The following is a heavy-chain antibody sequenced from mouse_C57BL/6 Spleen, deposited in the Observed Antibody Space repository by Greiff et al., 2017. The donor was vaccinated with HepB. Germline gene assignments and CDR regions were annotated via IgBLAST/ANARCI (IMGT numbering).Heavy chain of an antibody. CDR3: TLITTVVASPYYFDY. CDR2: IRLKSDNYAT. D-gene: IGHD1-1*01. CDR1: GFTFSNYW. Sequence: EVKLLESGGGLVQPGGSMKLSCVASGFTFSNYWMNWVRQSPEKGLEWVAQIRLKSDNYATHYAESVKGRFTISRDDSKSSVYLQMNNLRAEDTGIYYCTLITTVVASPYYFDYWGQGTTLTVSS. V-gene: IGHV6-3*01. J-gene: IGHJ2*01.